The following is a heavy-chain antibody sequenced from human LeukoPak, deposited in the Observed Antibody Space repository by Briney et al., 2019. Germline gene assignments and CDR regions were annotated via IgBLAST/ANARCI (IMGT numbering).Heavy chain of an antibody. D-gene: IGHD6-19*01. V-gene: IGHV3-23*01. CDR1: GFTFSNYA. CDR2: ISGSGDTT. J-gene: IGHJ4*02. CDR3: ARESLRALAGYLDY. Sequence: GGSLRLSCAASGFTFSNYAMSWVRQAPGKGLEWVSGISGSGDTTYYADSEKGRFTISRDNSRNTLFLQMNSLRVEDTAVYFCARESLRALAGYLDYWGQGSLVIVSS.